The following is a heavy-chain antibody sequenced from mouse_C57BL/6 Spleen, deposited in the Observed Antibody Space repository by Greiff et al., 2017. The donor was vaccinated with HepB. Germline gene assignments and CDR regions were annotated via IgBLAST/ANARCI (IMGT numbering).Heavy chain of an antibody. J-gene: IGHJ4*01. D-gene: IGHD2-4*01. Sequence: VKLQQPGAELVKPGASVKMSCKASGYTFTSYWITWVKQRPGQGLEWIGDIYPGSGSTNYNEKFKSKATLTVDTSSSTAYMQLSSLTSEDSAVYYCARAQNDYEYYVMDYWGQGTSVTVSS. V-gene: IGHV1-55*01. CDR2: IYPGSGST. CDR1: GYTFTSYW. CDR3: ARAQNDYEYYVMDY.